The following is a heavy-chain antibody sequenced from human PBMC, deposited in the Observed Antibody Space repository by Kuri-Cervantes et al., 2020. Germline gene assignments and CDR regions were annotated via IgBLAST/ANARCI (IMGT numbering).Heavy chain of an antibody. CDR2: IGTAGDT. CDR1: GFTFSSYD. V-gene: IGHV3-13*01. J-gene: IGHJ1*01. Sequence: GESLKISCAASGFTFSSYDMHWVRQATGKGLEWVSAIGTAGDTYYPGSVKGRFTISRENAKNSLYLQMNSLRAGDTAVYYCARDQIVAGSFQHWGQGTLVTVSS. D-gene: IGHD3-22*01. CDR3: ARDQIVAGSFQH.